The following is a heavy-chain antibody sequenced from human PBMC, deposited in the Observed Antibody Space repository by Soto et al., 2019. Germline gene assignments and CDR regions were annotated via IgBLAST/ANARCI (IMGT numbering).Heavy chain of an antibody. J-gene: IGHJ4*02. CDR3: ARDGVAEIDY. D-gene: IGHD2-15*01. Sequence: EVQLVESGGGLVQPGGSLRLSCAASGFTFSGYNMIWVRQAPGKGLQWVSYIDIFSATIYYADSVRGRFTISRDNAKNSLYLQMNSLRDEDTAVYYCARDGVAEIDYWGQGTLVTVSS. CDR1: GFTFSGYN. V-gene: IGHV3-48*02. CDR2: IDIFSATI.